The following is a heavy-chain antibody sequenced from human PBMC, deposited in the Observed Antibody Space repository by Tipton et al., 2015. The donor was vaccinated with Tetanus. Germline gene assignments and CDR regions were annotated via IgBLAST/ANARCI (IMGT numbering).Heavy chain of an antibody. D-gene: IGHD3-3*01. V-gene: IGHV4-61*08. Sequence: TLSLTCTVSGASLRGGDYHWSWIRQPPGKGLEWLAYISGSGTTNSNYYLKSRITMTQDTSRNQFSLTLTSVTAADTAVYYCARANYDSFKKGPFDSWGQGSLVIVSS. J-gene: IGHJ4*02. CDR1: GASLRGGDYH. CDR2: ISGSGTT. CDR3: ARANYDSFKKGPFDS.